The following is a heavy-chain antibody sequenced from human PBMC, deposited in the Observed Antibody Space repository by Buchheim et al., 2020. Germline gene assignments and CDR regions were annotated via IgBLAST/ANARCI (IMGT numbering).Heavy chain of an antibody. Sequence: QVQLQESGPGLVKPSQTLSLTCTVSGGSISSGGYYWSWIRQHPGKGLEWIGYIYYSGSTYYNPSLKSRVTISVDPSKNQFFLKLSSVTAADTAVYYCARRYYYDSSGYPNRGNWFDPWGQGTL. CDR2: IYYSGST. CDR1: GGSISSGGYY. V-gene: IGHV4-31*03. J-gene: IGHJ5*02. CDR3: ARRYYYDSSGYPNRGNWFDP. D-gene: IGHD3-22*01.